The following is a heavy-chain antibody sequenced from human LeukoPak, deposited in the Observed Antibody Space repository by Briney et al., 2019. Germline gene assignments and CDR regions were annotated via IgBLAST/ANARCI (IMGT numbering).Heavy chain of an antibody. D-gene: IGHD3-22*01. J-gene: IGHJ4*02. CDR1: GFTFSSYA. Sequence: PGGSLRLSCAASGFTFSSYAMSWVRQAPGKGLEWVSAISGSGGSTYYADSVKGRFTISRDNAKNSLYLQMNSLRAEDTAVYYCARGPYYYDSSGYYFGYWGQGTLVTVSS. V-gene: IGHV3-23*01. CDR3: ARGPYYYDSSGYYFGY. CDR2: ISGSGGST.